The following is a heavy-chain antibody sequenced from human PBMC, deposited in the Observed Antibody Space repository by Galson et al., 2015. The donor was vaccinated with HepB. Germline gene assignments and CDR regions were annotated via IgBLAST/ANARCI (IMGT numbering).Heavy chain of an antibody. D-gene: IGHD4-17*01. CDR2: INPNSGGT. V-gene: IGHV1-2*02. J-gene: IGHJ4*02. CDR3: ARVYGDYFYFDY. Sequence: SVKVSCKASGSTFTGYYMHWVRQAPGQGLEWMGWINPNSGGTNYAQKFQGRVTMTRDTSISTAYMELSRLRSDDTAVYYCARVYGDYFYFDYWGQGTLVTVSS. CDR1: GSTFTGYY.